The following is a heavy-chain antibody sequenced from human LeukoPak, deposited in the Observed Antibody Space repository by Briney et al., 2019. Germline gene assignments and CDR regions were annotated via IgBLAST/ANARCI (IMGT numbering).Heavy chain of an antibody. J-gene: IGHJ4*02. CDR1: GGTFSSYT. Sequence: SVKVSCKASGGTFSSYTISWVRQAPGQGLEWMGRIIPILGIANYAQKFQGRVTITADKSTSTAYMELSSLRSEDTAVYYCARDRDSSGILDYWGQGTLVTVSS. V-gene: IGHV1-69*04. D-gene: IGHD6-19*01. CDR3: ARDRDSSGILDY. CDR2: IIPILGIA.